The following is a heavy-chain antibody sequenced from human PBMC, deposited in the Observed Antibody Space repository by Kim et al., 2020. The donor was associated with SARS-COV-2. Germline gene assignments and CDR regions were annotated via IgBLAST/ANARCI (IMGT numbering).Heavy chain of an antibody. V-gene: IGHV3-7*01. CDR2: SEK. J-gene: IGHJ4*02. Sequence: SEKYSVDSVKGPFTISRDNAKNSLYRQMNGLRAEDTAVYYCGRGQRGIEYWGQGTLVTVSS. CDR3: GRGQRGIEY. D-gene: IGHD2-21*01.